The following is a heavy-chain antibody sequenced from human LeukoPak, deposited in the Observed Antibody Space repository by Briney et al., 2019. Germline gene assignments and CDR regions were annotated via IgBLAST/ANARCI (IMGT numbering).Heavy chain of an antibody. Sequence: GASVKVSCKASGYTFTGYYMHWVRQAPGQGLEGMGWINPNSGGTNYAQKFQGRVTMTRDTSISTAYMELSRLRSDDTAVYYCARGASTYYDFWSGYHIDYWGQGTLVTVSS. CDR1: GYTFTGYY. D-gene: IGHD3-3*01. CDR2: INPNSGGT. J-gene: IGHJ4*02. V-gene: IGHV1-2*02. CDR3: ARGASTYYDFWSGYHIDY.